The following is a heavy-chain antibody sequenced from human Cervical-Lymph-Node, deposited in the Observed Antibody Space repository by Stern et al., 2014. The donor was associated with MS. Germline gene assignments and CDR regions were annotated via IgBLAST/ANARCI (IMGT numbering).Heavy chain of an antibody. J-gene: IGHJ4*02. Sequence: VQLVQSGAEVKKPGASMKVSCKASGYNFTNYYIHWVRQAPGQGLEWMGRINTNSGGTKYAQKFQGRVTLTRDTSVRPAYSEVGRLMFDDTAVYYCAIRVTRNNFDSWGQGTLIIVSS. CDR1: GYNFTNYY. CDR3: AIRVTRNNFDS. D-gene: IGHD4-17*01. CDR2: INTNSGGT. V-gene: IGHV1-2*06.